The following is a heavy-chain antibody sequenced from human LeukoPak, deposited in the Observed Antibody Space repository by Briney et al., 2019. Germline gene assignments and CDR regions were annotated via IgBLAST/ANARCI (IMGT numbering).Heavy chain of an antibody. CDR2: IHYNGNT. D-gene: IGHD6-13*01. J-gene: IGHJ4*02. Sequence: SETLSLTCTVSGGSLSRGSYFWRWIRQPPGKGLEWIGFIHYNGNTNSSPSLKSRVTISVDTSKSQFSLKLTSVTAADTAVYYCARGYRSSWYQVDYWGQGTLVTVSS. CDR1: GGSLSRGSYF. V-gene: IGHV4-61*01. CDR3: ARGYRSSWYQVDY.